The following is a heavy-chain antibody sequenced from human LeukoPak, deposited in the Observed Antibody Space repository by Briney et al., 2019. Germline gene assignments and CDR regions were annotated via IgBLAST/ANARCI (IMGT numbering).Heavy chain of an antibody. Sequence: SETLSLTCTVSGDSVNSSNFFWGWIRQPPGKGLEWIGSFHYSGSNFYNPSLKSRLTISVDTSRNHFSLKLTSVTAADTDVYYCARHAYQVFPPANWFDPWGQGTLVTVSS. CDR2: FHYSGSN. CDR3: ARHAYQVFPPANWFDP. V-gene: IGHV4-39*02. D-gene: IGHD2-8*01. CDR1: GDSVNSSNFF. J-gene: IGHJ5*02.